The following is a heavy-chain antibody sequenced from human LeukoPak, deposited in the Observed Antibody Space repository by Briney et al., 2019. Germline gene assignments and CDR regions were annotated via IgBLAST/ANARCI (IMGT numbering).Heavy chain of an antibody. CDR1: GGSISSSSYY. CDR2: IYYSGST. V-gene: IGHV4-39*01. D-gene: IGHD6-13*01. CDR3: ARHEAGSSSVLGFDN. Sequence: SETLSLTCTVSGGSISSSSYYWGWIRQPPGKGLEWIGSIYYSGSTYYNPSLKSRVTISVDTSKNQFSLKLSSVTAADTAVYYCARHEAGSSSVLGFDNWGQGTLGSVSS. J-gene: IGHJ4*02.